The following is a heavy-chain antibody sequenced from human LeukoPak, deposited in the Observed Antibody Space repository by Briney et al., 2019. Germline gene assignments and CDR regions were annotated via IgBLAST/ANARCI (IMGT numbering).Heavy chain of an antibody. CDR3: ARDPENYDSSGYYYGPDY. CDR1: GFTFSSYA. Sequence: GGSLRLSCAASGFTFSSYAMSWVRQAPGKGLEWVSAISGSGGSTYYADSVKGRFTISRDNAKNSLYLQMNSLRAEDTAVYYCARDPENYDSSGYYYGPDYWGQGTLVTVSS. CDR2: ISGSGGST. J-gene: IGHJ4*02. V-gene: IGHV3-23*01. D-gene: IGHD3-22*01.